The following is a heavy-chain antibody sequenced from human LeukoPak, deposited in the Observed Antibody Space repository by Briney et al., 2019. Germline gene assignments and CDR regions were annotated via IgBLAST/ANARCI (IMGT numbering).Heavy chain of an antibody. J-gene: IGHJ4*02. CDR1: GGSITSSNYS. Sequence: SETLSLTCTVSGGSITSSNYSWGWIRQTPGKRLEWIGSTFYSENTYYNPSIRSRVTISLDTSKNQFSLRLTSVTAADTAVYYCARSRSITIFGGTYFDYWGQGTLVTVSS. V-gene: IGHV4-39*01. CDR2: TFYSENT. D-gene: IGHD3-3*01. CDR3: ARSRSITIFGGTYFDY.